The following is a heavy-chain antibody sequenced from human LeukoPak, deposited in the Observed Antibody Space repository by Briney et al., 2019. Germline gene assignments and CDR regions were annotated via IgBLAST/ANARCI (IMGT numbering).Heavy chain of an antibody. Sequence: GGSLRLSCAASGFPLSSHAMSWVRQAPGKGLEWVSATSSSDAGTYYADSVRGRFTISRDNSKNTLYLQMNSLRAEDAAVYYCASMYSSTEYYFDYWGQGTLVTVSS. CDR2: TSSSDAGT. V-gene: IGHV3-23*01. CDR3: ASMYSSTEYYFDY. D-gene: IGHD6-13*01. CDR1: GFPLSSHA. J-gene: IGHJ4*02.